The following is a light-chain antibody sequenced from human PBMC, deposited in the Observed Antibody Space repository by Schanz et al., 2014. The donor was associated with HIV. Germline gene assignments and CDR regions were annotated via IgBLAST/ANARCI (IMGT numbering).Light chain of an antibody. CDR2: VNS. CDR1: NSNIGAGYD. J-gene: IGLJ1*01. CDR3: QSYDSSLSGSGV. V-gene: IGLV1-40*01. Sequence: QSVLTQPPSVSGAPGQRVTISCTGSNSNIGAGYDVHWYQQLPGTAPKLLIYVNSNRPSGVPDRFSGSKSGTSASLAITGLQAEDEADYYCQSYDSSLSGSGVFGTGTKLTVL.